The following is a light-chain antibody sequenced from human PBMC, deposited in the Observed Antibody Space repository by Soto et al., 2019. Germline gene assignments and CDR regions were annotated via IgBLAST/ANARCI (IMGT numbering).Light chain of an antibody. Sequence: DIQMTQSPSTLSASVGDRVTITCRASQSISSWLAWYRQKPGKAPKLLIYDASSLESGVPSRFSGSGSGTEFTLTISSLQPDDFATYYCQQYDSYSWTFGQGTKVEIK. CDR1: QSISSW. CDR2: DAS. J-gene: IGKJ1*01. V-gene: IGKV1-5*01. CDR3: QQYDSYSWT.